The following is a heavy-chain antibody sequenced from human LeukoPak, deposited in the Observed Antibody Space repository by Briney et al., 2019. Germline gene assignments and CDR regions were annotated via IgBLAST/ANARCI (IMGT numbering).Heavy chain of an antibody. CDR2: IYYSGST. Sequence: SETLSLTCTVSGGSISSSSYYWGWIRQPPGKGLEWIGSIYYSGSTSYNPSLKSRVTISVDTSKNQFSLKLSSVTAADTAVYYCARKRATEDYWGQGTLVTVSS. V-gene: IGHV4-39*07. CDR1: GGSISSSSYY. CDR3: ARKRATEDY. J-gene: IGHJ4*02. D-gene: IGHD6-25*01.